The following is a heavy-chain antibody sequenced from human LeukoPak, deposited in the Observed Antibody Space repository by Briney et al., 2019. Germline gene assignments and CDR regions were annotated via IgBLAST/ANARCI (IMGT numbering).Heavy chain of an antibody. J-gene: IGHJ4*02. CDR2: IYTSGST. CDR3: ARDEPEYYYDSSGYYYFDY. V-gene: IGHV4-4*07. D-gene: IGHD3-22*01. CDR1: GGSISSYY. Sequence: SETLSLTCTVSGGSISSYYWSWIRQPAGKGLEWIGRIYTSGSTYYNPSLKSRVTISVDTSKNQFSLKLSSVTAADTAVYYCARDEPEYYYDSSGYYYFDYWGQGTLVTVSS.